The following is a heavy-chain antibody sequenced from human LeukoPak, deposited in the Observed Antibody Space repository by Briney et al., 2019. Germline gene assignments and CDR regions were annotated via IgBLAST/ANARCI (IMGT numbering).Heavy chain of an antibody. CDR2: ISYDGSNK. Sequence: GGSLRLSCAASGFTFSSYAMHWIRQAPGKGLEWVAVISYDGSNKYYADSVKGRFTISRDNSKNTLYLQMNSLRAEDTAVYYCAIEGGHYYDSSGYYSDWGQGTLVTVSS. CDR3: AIEGGHYYDSSGYYSD. J-gene: IGHJ4*02. D-gene: IGHD3-22*01. CDR1: GFTFSSYA. V-gene: IGHV3-30*01.